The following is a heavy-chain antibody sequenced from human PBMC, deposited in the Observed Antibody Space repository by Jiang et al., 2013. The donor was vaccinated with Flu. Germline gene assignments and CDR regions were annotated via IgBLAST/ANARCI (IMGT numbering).Heavy chain of an antibody. J-gene: IGHJ4*02. Sequence: PGLVKPSQTLSLTCTVSGGSISSGDYYWSWIRQPPGKGLEWIGYIYYSGSTYYNPSLKSRVTISVDTSKNQFSLKLSSVTAADTAVYYCAGLWFGEYLLDYWGQGTLVTVSS. CDR2: IYYSGST. V-gene: IGHV4-30-4*01. CDR1: GGSISSGDYY. CDR3: AGLWFGEYLLDY. D-gene: IGHD3-10*01.